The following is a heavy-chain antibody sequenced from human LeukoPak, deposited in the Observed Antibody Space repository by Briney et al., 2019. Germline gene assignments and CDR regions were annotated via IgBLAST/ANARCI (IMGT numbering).Heavy chain of an antibody. J-gene: IGHJ3*02. CDR3: VRNGDCSSSSCYHAFDI. D-gene: IGHD2-2*03. Sequence: GGSLRLSCSASGFTFSSYAMHWVRQAPGKGLEYVSAISSNGGSTYYADSVKGRFTISRDNSKNTLYLQMSSLRAEDTAIYYCVRNGDCSSSSCYHAFDIWGQGTMVTVSS. CDR2: ISSNGGST. CDR1: GFTFSSYA. V-gene: IGHV3-64D*06.